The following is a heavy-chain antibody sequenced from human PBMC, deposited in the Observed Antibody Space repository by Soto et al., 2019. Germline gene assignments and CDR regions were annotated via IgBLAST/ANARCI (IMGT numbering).Heavy chain of an antibody. V-gene: IGHV1-69*08. CDR2: IIPILGIA. Sequence: QVQLVQSGAEVKKPGSSVKVSCKASGGTFSSYTISWVRQAPGQGLEWMGRIIPILGIANYAQKFQGRVTITADKSTSTGYMELSSLRSEDTAVYYCAREAYYYGSGAFFDYWGQGTLVTVSS. J-gene: IGHJ4*02. D-gene: IGHD3-10*01. CDR1: GGTFSSYT. CDR3: AREAYYYGSGAFFDY.